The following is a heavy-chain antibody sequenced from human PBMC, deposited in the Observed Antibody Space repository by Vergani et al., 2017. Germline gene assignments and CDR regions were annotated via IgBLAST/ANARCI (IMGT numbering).Heavy chain of an antibody. CDR2: IIPIFGTA. Sequence: QVQLVQSGAEVKKPGSPVKVSCKASGGTFSSYAISWVRQAPGQGLEWMGGIIPIFGTANYAQKFQGGVTITADESTSTAYLELRSLRSEDTAVYYCAGGGGYSDGGSWFDPWGQGTLVTVSS. CDR3: AGGGGYSDGGSWFDP. D-gene: IGHD5-18*01. J-gene: IGHJ5*02. CDR1: GGTFSSYA. V-gene: IGHV1-69*01.